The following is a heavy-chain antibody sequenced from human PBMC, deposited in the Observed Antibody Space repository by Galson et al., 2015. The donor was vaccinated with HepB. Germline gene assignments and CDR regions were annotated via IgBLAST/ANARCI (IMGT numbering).Heavy chain of an antibody. CDR1: GFTFSGSA. CDR3: VKDPQDIIVVPVADAEYFQH. D-gene: IGHD2-2*01. CDR2: IGSQSYNYAT. V-gene: IGHV3-73*01. Sequence: SLRLSCAGSGFTFSGSAMHWVRQASGKRLEWVGRIGSQSYNYATAYTASVKGRFTISRDNSKNTLYLHMSSLRAEDTALYYCVKDPQDIIVVPVADAEYFQHWGQGTLVTVSS. J-gene: IGHJ1*01.